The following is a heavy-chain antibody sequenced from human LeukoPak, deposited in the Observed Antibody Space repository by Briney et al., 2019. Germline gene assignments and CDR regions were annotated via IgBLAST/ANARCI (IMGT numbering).Heavy chain of an antibody. V-gene: IGHV3-74*03. CDR1: GFTFSSYW. CDR3: ARGGLPIMIEVATHFAPGS. D-gene: IGHD3-22*01. Sequence: QPGGSLRLSCAASGFTFSSYWMHWVRQAPGKGLVWVSRISTNGRIAAYADSVKGRFTISRDNAKNTVYLQMNSLRAEDTAVYYCARGGLPIMIEVATHFAPGSWGQGTLVSVSS. CDR2: ISTNGRIA. J-gene: IGHJ4*02.